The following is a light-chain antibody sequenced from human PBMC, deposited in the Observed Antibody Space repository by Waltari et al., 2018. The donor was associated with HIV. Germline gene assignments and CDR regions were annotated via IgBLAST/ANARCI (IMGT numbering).Light chain of an antibody. Sequence: QSALTQPASVSGSPGQSITIPCTGTSSDVGGYNHVSWYQQHPGTAPKLMIFGVSNRPSGVSNRFSGSKSGNTASLTISGLQAEDEADYYCSSYTRSSTLGVFGTGTKVTVL. J-gene: IGLJ1*01. CDR1: SSDVGGYNH. CDR3: SSYTRSSTLGV. CDR2: GVS. V-gene: IGLV2-14*03.